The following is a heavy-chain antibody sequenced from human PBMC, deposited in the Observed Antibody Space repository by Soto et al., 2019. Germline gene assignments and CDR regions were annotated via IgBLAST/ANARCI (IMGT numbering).Heavy chain of an antibody. V-gene: IGHV3-7*01. CDR3: VKISWPAVGVY. Sequence: GGSLRLSCTASGFSFSNHWMYWVRRPPGKGLEWVAYIKQDGSETRYVDSVEGRFTISRDNAKNSLYLQMDSLRDEDTAVYYCVKISWPAVGVYRGQGSLVIVSS. CDR1: GFSFSNHW. CDR2: IKQDGSET. J-gene: IGHJ4*02. D-gene: IGHD3-10*01.